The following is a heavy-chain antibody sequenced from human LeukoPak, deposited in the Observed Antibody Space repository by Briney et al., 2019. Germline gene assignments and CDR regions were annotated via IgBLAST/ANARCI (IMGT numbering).Heavy chain of an antibody. CDR2: VYYSGTT. J-gene: IGHJ5*02. CDR1: GGSISGSTHY. Sequence: SETLSLTCTVSGGSISGSTHYWGWIRQPPGKGLEWIGNVYYSGTTYYNPSLKSRVTISVDTSKNQFSLKLSSVTAADTAVYYCARRGRAHIYNWFDPWGQGTLVTVSS. V-gene: IGHV4-39*01. CDR3: ARRGRAHIYNWFDP. D-gene: IGHD3-16*01.